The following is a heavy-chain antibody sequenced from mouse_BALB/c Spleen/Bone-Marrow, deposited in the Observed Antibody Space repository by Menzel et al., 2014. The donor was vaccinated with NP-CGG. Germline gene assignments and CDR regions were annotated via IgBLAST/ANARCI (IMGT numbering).Heavy chain of an antibody. J-gene: IGHJ3*01. CDR1: GFAFSRYW. V-gene: IGHV4-1*02. D-gene: IGHD2-4*01. CDR3: AKNYYDVHVAY. Sequence: DVKLQESGGGLVQPGGSLKLSCAASGFAFSRYWMTWVRKAPGKGLEWIGEINPARSTINYTPSLKDKFIISRDNSKKTLYLQMSKVRAEDTALYYCAKNYYDVHVAYWGQGTLVTVSA. CDR2: INPARSTI.